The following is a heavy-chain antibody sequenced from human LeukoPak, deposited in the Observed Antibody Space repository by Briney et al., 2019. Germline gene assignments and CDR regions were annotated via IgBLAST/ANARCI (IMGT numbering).Heavy chain of an antibody. V-gene: IGHV1-2*02. D-gene: IGHD3-9*01. Sequence: ASVKVSCKASGYTFTGYYMHWVRPAPGQGLGWMGWINPNSGGTNYAQKFQGRVTMTRDTSISTDYMELSRLRSDDTAVYYCARVLIPRADILTPYYYYMDVWGKGTTVTVSS. CDR2: INPNSGGT. CDR1: GYTFTGYY. CDR3: ARVLIPRADILTPYYYYMDV. J-gene: IGHJ6*03.